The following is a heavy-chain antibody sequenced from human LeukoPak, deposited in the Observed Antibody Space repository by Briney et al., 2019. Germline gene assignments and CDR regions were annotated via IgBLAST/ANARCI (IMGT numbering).Heavy chain of an antibody. V-gene: IGHV3-30*18. D-gene: IGHD2-2*01. CDR3: AKEPGYCSSTSCPGGVFSYGMDV. J-gene: IGHJ6*04. CDR2: ISYDGSNK. CDR1: GFTSSSYG. Sequence: GRSLRLSCAASGFTSSSYGMHWVRQAPGKGLEWVAVISYDGSNKYYADSVKGRFTISRDNSKNTLYLQMNSLRAEDTAVYYCAKEPGYCSSTSCPGGVFSYGMDVWGKGTTVTVSS.